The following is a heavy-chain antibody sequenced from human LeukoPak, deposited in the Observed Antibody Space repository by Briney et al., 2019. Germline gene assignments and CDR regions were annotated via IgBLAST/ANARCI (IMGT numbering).Heavy chain of an antibody. CDR3: AKAGSSGWYSNWFDP. CDR2: ISSSSSYI. D-gene: IGHD6-19*01. Sequence: PGGSLRLSCAAPGFTFSSYSMNWVRQAPGKGLEWVSSISSSSSYIYYADSVKGRFTISRDNSKNTLYLQMNSLRAEDTAVYYCAKAGSSGWYSNWFDPWGQGTLVTVSS. J-gene: IGHJ5*02. V-gene: IGHV3-21*04. CDR1: GFTFSSYS.